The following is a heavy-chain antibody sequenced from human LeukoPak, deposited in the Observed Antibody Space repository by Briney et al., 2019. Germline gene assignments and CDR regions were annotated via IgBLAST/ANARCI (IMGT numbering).Heavy chain of an antibody. D-gene: IGHD3-16*01. J-gene: IGHJ5*02. CDR3: ARGDYVWGSYNH. CDR1: GGSISSSSYY. V-gene: IGHV4-39*07. CDR2: IYYSGST. Sequence: SETLSLTCTVSGGSISSSSYYWGWIRQPPGKGLEWIGSIYYSGSTYYNPSLKSRVTISVDTSKNQFSLKLSSVTAADTAVYYCARGDYVWGSYNHWGQGTLVTVSS.